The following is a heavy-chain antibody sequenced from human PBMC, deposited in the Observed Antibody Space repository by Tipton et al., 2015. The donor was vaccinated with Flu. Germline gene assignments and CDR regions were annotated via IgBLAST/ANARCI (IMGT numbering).Heavy chain of an antibody. CDR1: GGSISSYY. Sequence: TLSLTCTVSGGSISSYYWSWIRQPPGKGLEWIGYLYYSGSTNYNPSLKSRVTISVDTSKNQFSLKLSSVTAADTAVYYCARHPVSDYWGPGTLVTVSS. CDR3: ARHPVSDY. CDR2: LYYSGST. V-gene: IGHV4-59*08. J-gene: IGHJ4*02.